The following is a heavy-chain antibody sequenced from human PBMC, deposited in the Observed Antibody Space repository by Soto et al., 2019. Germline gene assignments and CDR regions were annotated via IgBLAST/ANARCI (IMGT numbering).Heavy chain of an antibody. V-gene: IGHV4-59*01. CDR1: GGSISSYY. J-gene: IGHJ4*02. CDR2: IYYSGST. CDR3: ARTLDDYSDADY. D-gene: IGHD4-17*01. Sequence: KPSETLSLTCTVSGGSISSYYWSWIRQPPGKGLEWIGYIYYSGSTNYNPSLKSRVTISVDTSKNQFSLKLSSVTAADTAVYYCARTLDDYSDADYWGQGTLVTVSS.